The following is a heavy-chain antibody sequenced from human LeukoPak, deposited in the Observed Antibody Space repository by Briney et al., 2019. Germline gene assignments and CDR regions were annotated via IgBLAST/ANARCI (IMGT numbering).Heavy chain of an antibody. CDR3: ASDYYGSANTGH. CDR1: GFTISKYG. V-gene: IGHV3-30*02. CDR2: IQNDGSYK. J-gene: IGHJ4*02. D-gene: IGHD3-10*01. Sequence: GGSLRLSCAASGFTISKYGMHWVRQAPGKGLEWGASIQNDGSYKHYADSVRGRFTISRDNFKNTLYLQMNSLRAEDTAVYYCASDYYGSANTGHWGQGTLVTVSS.